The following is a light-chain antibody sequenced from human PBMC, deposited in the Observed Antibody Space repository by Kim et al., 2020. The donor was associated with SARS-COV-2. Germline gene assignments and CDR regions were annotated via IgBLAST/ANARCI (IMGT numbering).Light chain of an antibody. V-gene: IGKV3D-15*03. Sequence: EIVMTQSPATLSVSPGERATLSCRASQSVSSYLAWYQQKPGQAPRLLIYGASIRATGIPARFSGSGSGTEFTLTISILQSEDFAVYYCQQYNNWPPVTFGGGTKVDIK. CDR2: GAS. CDR3: QQYNNWPPVT. J-gene: IGKJ4*01. CDR1: QSVSSY.